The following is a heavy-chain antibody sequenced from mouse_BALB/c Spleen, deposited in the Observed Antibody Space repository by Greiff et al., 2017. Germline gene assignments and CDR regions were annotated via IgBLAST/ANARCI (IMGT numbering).Heavy chain of an antibody. CDR2: IYPGNVNT. V-gene: IGHV1S56*01. D-gene: IGHD2-10*02. Sequence: VQLQESGPELVKPGASVRISCKASGYTFTSYYIHWVKQRPGQGLEWIGWIYPGNVNTKYNEKFKGKATLTADKSSSTAYMQLSSLTSEDSAVYFCARPYGNYGAMDYWGQGTSVTVSS. CDR3: ARPYGNYGAMDY. J-gene: IGHJ4*01. CDR1: GYTFTSYY.